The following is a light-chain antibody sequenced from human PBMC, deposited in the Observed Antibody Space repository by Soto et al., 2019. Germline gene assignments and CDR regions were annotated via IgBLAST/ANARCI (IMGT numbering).Light chain of an antibody. Sequence: IVMTQSPATLSVSPGERATLSCRASQSVSSYLAWYQQKPGLPPRLLIYDASTRATGIPDRFSGSGSGTDLTLTISSLQSADFAVYYCQQYSNWPTLDTFGRGTKMEIK. CDR2: DAS. CDR1: QSVSSY. J-gene: IGKJ2*01. CDR3: QQYSNWPTLDT. V-gene: IGKV3-15*01.